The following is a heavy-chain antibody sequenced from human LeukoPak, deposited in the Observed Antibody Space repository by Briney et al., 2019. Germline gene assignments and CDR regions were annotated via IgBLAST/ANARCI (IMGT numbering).Heavy chain of an antibody. CDR3: AREVPGDYYDSSGYLPYAFDI. CDR2: IYYSGST. Sequence: SETLSLTCTVSGGSISSYYWSWIRQPPGKGLEWIGYIYYSGSTNYNPSLKSRVTISVDTSKNQSSLKLSSVTAADTAVYYCAREVPGDYYDSSGYLPYAFDIWGQGTMVTVSS. V-gene: IGHV4-59*01. J-gene: IGHJ3*02. CDR1: GGSISSYY. D-gene: IGHD3-22*01.